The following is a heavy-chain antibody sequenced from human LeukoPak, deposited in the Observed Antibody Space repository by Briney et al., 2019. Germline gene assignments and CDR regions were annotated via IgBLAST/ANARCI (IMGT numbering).Heavy chain of an antibody. CDR2: IYYSGST. J-gene: IGHJ3*02. CDR3: ASTGYDYVPDAFDI. V-gene: IGHV4-30-4*01. Sequence: SQTLSLTCTVSGGSISSGDYYWSWIRQPPGKGLAWIGYIYYSGSTYYNPSLKSRVTISVDTSKNQFSLKLSSVTAADTAMYYCASTGYDYVPDAFDIWGQGTMVTVSS. D-gene: IGHD3-16*01. CDR1: GGSISSGDYY.